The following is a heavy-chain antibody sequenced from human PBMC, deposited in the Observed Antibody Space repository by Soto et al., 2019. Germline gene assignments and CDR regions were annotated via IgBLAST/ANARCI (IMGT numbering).Heavy chain of an antibody. CDR2: IYWDDDR. CDR1: GFSFTSRVEA. CDR3: AHRRYLHISAARSNGYRYGYFDY. D-gene: IGHD5-18*01. Sequence: QITLKESGPALVKPTQTLTLTCTFSGFSFTSRVEAVAWIRQPPGKALEWLAFIYWDDDRLYSPSLENRLTITRHTSKNQVVLTMTTMDPVDTATYYCAHRRYLHISAARSNGYRYGYFDYWGQGILVTVSS. V-gene: IGHV2-5*02. J-gene: IGHJ4*02.